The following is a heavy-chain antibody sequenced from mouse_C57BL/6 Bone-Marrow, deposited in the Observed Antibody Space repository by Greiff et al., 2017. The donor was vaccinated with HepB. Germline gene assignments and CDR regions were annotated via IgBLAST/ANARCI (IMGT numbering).Heavy chain of an antibody. CDR1: GFTFSSYA. CDR2: ISDGGSYT. Sequence: DVMLVESGGGLVKPGGSLKLSCAASGFTFSSYAMSWVRQTPEKRLEWVATISDGGSYTYYPDNVKGRFTISRDNAKNNLYLQMSHLKSEDTAMYYCAREGYAMDYWGQGTSVTVSS. V-gene: IGHV5-4*01. J-gene: IGHJ4*01. CDR3: AREGYAMDY.